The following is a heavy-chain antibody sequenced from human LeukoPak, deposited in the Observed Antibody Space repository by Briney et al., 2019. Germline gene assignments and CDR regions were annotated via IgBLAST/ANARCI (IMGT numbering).Heavy chain of an antibody. Sequence: PGGSLRLSCAASGFTFSSYGMHWVRQAPGKGLEWVAFIRYDGSNKYYADSVKGRFTISRDNSKNTLYLQMNSLRAEDTAVYYCAKMPMVRGANWFDPWGQGTLVTVSS. CDR1: GFTFSSYG. D-gene: IGHD3-10*01. CDR2: IRYDGSNK. CDR3: AKMPMVRGANWFDP. V-gene: IGHV3-30*02. J-gene: IGHJ5*02.